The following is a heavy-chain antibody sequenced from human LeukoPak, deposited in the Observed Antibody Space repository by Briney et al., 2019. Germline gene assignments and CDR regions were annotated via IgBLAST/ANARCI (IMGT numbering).Heavy chain of an antibody. Sequence: GRSLRLSCAASGFTFSSYVMHWVRQAPGKGLEWVALIWSDGSNKYYAESVKGRVTISRDNAKNSLYLQMNSLRAEDTAVYYCARDADYYDSSGYYSWGGNDYWGQGTLVTVSS. CDR1: GFTFSSYV. CDR3: ARDADYYDSSGYYSWGGNDY. D-gene: IGHD3-22*01. CDR2: IWSDGSNK. V-gene: IGHV3-33*01. J-gene: IGHJ4*02.